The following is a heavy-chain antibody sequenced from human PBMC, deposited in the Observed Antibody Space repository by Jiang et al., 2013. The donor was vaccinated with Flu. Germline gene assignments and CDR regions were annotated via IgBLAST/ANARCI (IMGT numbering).Heavy chain of an antibody. J-gene: IGHJ4*02. CDR3: ARARAPEVAAYYFDS. V-gene: IGHV4-59*01. D-gene: IGHD6-13*01. Sequence: SRVTISVDTSKNQFSLKLSSVTAADTAIYFCARARAPEVAAYYFDSWGQGMLVIVSS.